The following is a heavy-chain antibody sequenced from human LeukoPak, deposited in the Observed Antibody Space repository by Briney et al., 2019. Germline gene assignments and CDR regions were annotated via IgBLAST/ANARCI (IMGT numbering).Heavy chain of an antibody. J-gene: IGHJ6*04. V-gene: IGHV1-2*02. CDR1: GYTFTAYY. CDR3: ARGGVSIGSRPGMVDV. CDR2: INPNSGGT. D-gene: IGHD6-6*01. Sequence: GASVKVSCKASGYTFTAYYLHWVRQAPGQGLQWMGWINPNSGGTNSAQKFRGRVTITRDASISTAYMELSRLRSDDTAVYYCARGGVSIGSRPGMVDVWGKGTTVTVSS.